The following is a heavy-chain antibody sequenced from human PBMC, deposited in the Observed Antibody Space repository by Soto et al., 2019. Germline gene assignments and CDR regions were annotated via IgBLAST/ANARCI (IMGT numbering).Heavy chain of an antibody. J-gene: IGHJ6*02. V-gene: IGHV4-30-4*01. Sequence: QVHLQESGPGLVTPSQTLSLTCTVSGGSISSGDSYWSWIRQPPGKGLEWIGYIYYTGSIFYNPSLESRVTISVDTSKTQFSLRLSSVTAADTAVYYCARDDCGSSGCSYYYGLDVWGQGTTVTVSS. CDR2: IYYTGSI. CDR3: ARDDCGSSGCSYYYGLDV. CDR1: GGSISSGDSY. D-gene: IGHD1-26*01.